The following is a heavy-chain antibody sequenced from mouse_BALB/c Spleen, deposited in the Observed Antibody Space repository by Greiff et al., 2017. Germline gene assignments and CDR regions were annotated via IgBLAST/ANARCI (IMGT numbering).Heavy chain of an antibody. D-gene: IGHD2-3*01. J-gene: IGHJ1*01. CDR2: INSNGGST. CDR1: GFTFSSYG. Sequence: EVKLMESGGGLVQPGGSLKLSCAASGFTFSSYGMSLVRQTPDKRLELVANINSNGGSTYYPDSVKGRFTISRDNAKNTLDLQMSSLKSEDTAMYYCARAGNGYYGGWYFDVWGAGTTVTVSS. CDR3: ARAGNGYYGGWYFDV. V-gene: IGHV5-6-3*01.